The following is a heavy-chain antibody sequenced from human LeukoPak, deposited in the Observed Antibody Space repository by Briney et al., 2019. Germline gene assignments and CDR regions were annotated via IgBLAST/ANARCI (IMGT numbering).Heavy chain of an antibody. CDR1: GFIFSRYW. V-gene: IGHV3-7*05. D-gene: IGHD1-26*01. CDR2: IKKDGSEK. Sequence: GGSLRLSCAASGFIFSRYWMSWVRQAPGKGLEWVANIKKDGSEKYYVDSVEGRLTISRDNDKNSLYLQMNSLRAEDTAVYYCAREQWELPRGTYYFDYWGQGTLVSVSS. J-gene: IGHJ4*02. CDR3: AREQWELPRGTYYFDY.